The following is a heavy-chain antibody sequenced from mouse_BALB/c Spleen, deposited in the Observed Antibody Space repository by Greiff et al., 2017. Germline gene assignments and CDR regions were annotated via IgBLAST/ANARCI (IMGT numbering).Heavy chain of an antibody. CDR1: GYSITSDYA. Sequence: EVQLQQSGPGLVKPSQSLSLTCTVTGYSITSDYAWNWIRQFPGNKLEWMGYISYSGSTSYNPSLKSRISITRDTSKNQFFLQLNSVTTEDTATYYCARSEDYYGSRVPFDYWGQGTTLTVSS. V-gene: IGHV3-2*02. CDR3: ARSEDYYGSRVPFDY. D-gene: IGHD1-1*01. J-gene: IGHJ2*01. CDR2: ISYSGST.